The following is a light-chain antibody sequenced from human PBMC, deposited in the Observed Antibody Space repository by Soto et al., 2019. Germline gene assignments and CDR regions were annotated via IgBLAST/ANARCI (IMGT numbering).Light chain of an antibody. CDR3: CSYAGSYAYV. J-gene: IGLJ1*01. CDR1: SSDVGGYDY. CDR2: DVS. Sequence: QSALTQPRSVSGSPGQSVTISCIGTSSDVGGYDYVSWYQQHPGKAPQLMIYDVSKRPSGVPDRFSGSKSGNTASPTISGLQAEDEADYYCCSYAGSYAYVFGTGTKLTVL. V-gene: IGLV2-11*01.